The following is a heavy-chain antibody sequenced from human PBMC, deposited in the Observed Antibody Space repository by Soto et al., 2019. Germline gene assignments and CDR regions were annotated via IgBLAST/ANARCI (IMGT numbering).Heavy chain of an antibody. D-gene: IGHD6-13*01. J-gene: IGHJ4*02. CDR3: AKDLGEEAAAGTIDY. CDR2: ISWDGGSI. CDR1: GFTFDDYT. V-gene: IGHV3-43*01. Sequence: EVQLVESGGVVVQPGGSLRLSCAASGFTFDDYTMHWVRQVPGKGLEWVSLISWDGGSIYYADSVKGRFTISRDNSKNSLYLQMNSLRTEDTALYYCAKDLGEEAAAGTIDYWGQGTLVTVSS.